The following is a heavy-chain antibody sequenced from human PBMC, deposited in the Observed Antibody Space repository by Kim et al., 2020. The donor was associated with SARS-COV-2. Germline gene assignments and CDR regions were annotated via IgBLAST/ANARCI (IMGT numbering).Heavy chain of an antibody. D-gene: IGHD6-13*01. CDR1: GFTFSSYA. J-gene: IGHJ6*02. CDR2: ISGSGGST. CDR3: AVEQLGGLYYYYGMDV. V-gene: IGHV3-23*01. Sequence: GGSLRLSCAASGFTFSSYAMSWVRQAPGKGLEWVSAISGSGGSTYYADSVKGRFTISRDNSKNTLYLQMNSLRAEDTAVYYCAVEQLGGLYYYYGMDVWGQGTTVTVSS.